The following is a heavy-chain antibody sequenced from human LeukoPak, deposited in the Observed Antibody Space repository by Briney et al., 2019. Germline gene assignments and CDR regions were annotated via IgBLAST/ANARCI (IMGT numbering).Heavy chain of an antibody. CDR2: ISYDGSNK. CDR3: AKGNLDGGYFDY. V-gene: IGHV3-30*18. D-gene: IGHD1-1*01. J-gene: IGHJ4*02. CDR1: GFTFSSYG. Sequence: GGSLRLSCAASGFTFSSYGMHWVRQAPGKGLEWVAVISYDGSNKYYADSVKGRFTISRDNSKNTLYLQMNSLRAEDTAVYYCAKGNLDGGYFDYWGQGTLATVSS.